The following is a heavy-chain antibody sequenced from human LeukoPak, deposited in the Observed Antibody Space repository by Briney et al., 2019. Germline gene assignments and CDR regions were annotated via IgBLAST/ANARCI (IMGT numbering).Heavy chain of an antibody. CDR3: AKTRPLDSSSWSHGDY. CDR2: ISGSGDST. J-gene: IGHJ4*02. Sequence: GGSLRLSCAASGFTFSSYAMSWVRQAPGKGLEWVSAISGSGDSTYYGDSVKGRFTISRDNSKNTLHLQMNSLRAEDTAVYYCAKTRPLDSSSWSHGDYWGQGTLVTVSS. V-gene: IGHV3-23*01. CDR1: GFTFSSYA. D-gene: IGHD6-13*01.